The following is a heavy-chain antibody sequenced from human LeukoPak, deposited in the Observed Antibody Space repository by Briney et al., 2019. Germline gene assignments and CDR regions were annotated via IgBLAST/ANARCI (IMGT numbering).Heavy chain of an antibody. CDR3: GRDCSGGSCYSLVRYGMDV. CDR2: ISAHNGNT. J-gene: IGHJ6*02. CDR1: GYTXTNYG. Sequence: ASVKVSCKASGYTXTNYGISWVRQAPGQGLEWMGWISAHNGNTNYAQKLQGRVTMTTDTSTSTAYMELTSLRSDDTAVYYCGRDCSGGSCYSLVRYGMDVWGQGTTVTVSS. V-gene: IGHV1-18*01. D-gene: IGHD2-15*01.